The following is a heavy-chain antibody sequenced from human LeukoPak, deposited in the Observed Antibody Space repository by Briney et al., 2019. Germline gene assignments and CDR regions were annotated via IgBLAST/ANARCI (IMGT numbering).Heavy chain of an antibody. CDR2: ISGSGGST. D-gene: IGHD6-13*01. J-gene: IGHJ4*02. CDR3: AKVEQQLVMEYYFDY. CDR1: GFTFSSYA. V-gene: IGHV3-23*01. Sequence: GGSLRLSCAASGFTFSSYAMSWVRQAPGKGLEWVSAISGSGGSTYHADSVKGRFTISRDNSKNTLYLQMNSLRAEDTAVYYCAKVEQQLVMEYYFDYWGQGTLVTVSS.